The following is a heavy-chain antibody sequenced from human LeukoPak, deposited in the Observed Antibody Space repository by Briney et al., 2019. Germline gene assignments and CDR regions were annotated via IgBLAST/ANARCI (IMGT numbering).Heavy chain of an antibody. CDR3: VRGRDYYDSSGYYHYYYMDV. Sequence: PGGSLRLSCAASGFTFSSYEMNWVRQAPGKGLEWVSYISSSGSTIYYADSVKGRFTISRDNAKNTLYLQMNSLRAEDTAVYYCVRGRDYYDSSGYYHYYYMDVWGKGTTVTISS. J-gene: IGHJ6*03. CDR1: GFTFSSYE. V-gene: IGHV3-48*03. D-gene: IGHD3-22*01. CDR2: ISSSGSTI.